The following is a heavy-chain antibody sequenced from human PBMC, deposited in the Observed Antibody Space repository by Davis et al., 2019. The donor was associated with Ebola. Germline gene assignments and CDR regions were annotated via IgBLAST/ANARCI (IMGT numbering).Heavy chain of an antibody. V-gene: IGHV4-34*01. J-gene: IGHJ4*02. Sequence: MPGGSLRLSCAVYGGSFSGYYWSWIRQPPGKGLEWIGEINHSGSTNYNPSLKSRVTISVDTSKNQFSLKLSSVTAADTAVYYCARFMVGATSAGYDYWGQGTLVTVSS. CDR2: INHSGST. D-gene: IGHD1-26*01. CDR3: ARFMVGATSAGYDY. CDR1: GGSFSGYY.